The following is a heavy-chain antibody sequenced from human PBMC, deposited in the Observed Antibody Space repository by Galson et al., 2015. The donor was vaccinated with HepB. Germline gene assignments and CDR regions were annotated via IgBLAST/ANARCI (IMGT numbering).Heavy chain of an antibody. CDR3: ARDWYDFWSGYYPYYYCGMDV. Sequence: SLRLSCAASGFTFSSYSMNWVRQAPGKGLEWVSSISSSSSYIYYADSVKGRFTISRDNAKNSLYLQMNSLRAEDTAVYYCARDWYDFWSGYYPYYYCGMDVWGQGTTVTVSS. V-gene: IGHV3-21*01. D-gene: IGHD3-3*01. CDR1: GFTFSSYS. J-gene: IGHJ6*02. CDR2: ISSSSSYI.